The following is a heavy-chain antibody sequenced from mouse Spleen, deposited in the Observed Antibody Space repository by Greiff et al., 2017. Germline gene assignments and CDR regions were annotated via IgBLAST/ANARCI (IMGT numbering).Heavy chain of an antibody. D-gene: IGHD2-3*01. CDR3: ARHEETYDGYSYLYYFDY. J-gene: IGHJ2*01. V-gene: IGHV1-62-2*01. CDR2: FYPGSGSI. CDR1: GYTFTEYT. Sequence: VKLQESGAELVKPGASVKLSCKASGYTFTEYTIHWVKQRSGQGLEWIGWFYPGSGSIKYNEKFKDKATLTADKSSSTVYMELSRLTSEDSAVYFCARHEETYDGYSYLYYFDYWGQGTTLTVSS.